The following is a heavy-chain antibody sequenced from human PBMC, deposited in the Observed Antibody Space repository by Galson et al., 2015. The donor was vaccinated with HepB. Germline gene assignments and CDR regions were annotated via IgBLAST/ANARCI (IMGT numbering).Heavy chain of an antibody. CDR1: GFTFSSYW. CDR2: IKQDGSEK. J-gene: IGHJ6*03. V-gene: IGHV3-7*01. CDR3: ARGQDYDYIWGSYRSLFFYYYYYYMDV. D-gene: IGHD3-16*02. Sequence: CAASGFTFSSYWMSWVRQAPGKGLEWVANIKQDGSEKYYVDSVKGRFTISRDNAKNSLYLQMNSLRAEDTAVYYCARGQDYDYIWGSYRSLFFYYYYYYMDVWGKGTTVTVSS.